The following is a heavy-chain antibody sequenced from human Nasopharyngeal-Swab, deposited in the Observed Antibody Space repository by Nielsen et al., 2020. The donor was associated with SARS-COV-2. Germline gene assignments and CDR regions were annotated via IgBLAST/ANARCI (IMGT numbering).Heavy chain of an antibody. CDR3: AKARQTDTYGYECFDS. CDR2: ITWNSGNK. D-gene: IGHD5-18*01. CDR1: GFTFENYA. V-gene: IGHV3-9*01. Sequence: GGSLRLSCAASGFTFENYAMHWVPQPPGKGLEWVSGITWNSGNKGYAESVQGRFTISRDNAKNYLYLQMHSLRAEDTALYYCAKARQTDTYGYECFDSWGQGTLVTVSS. J-gene: IGHJ4*02.